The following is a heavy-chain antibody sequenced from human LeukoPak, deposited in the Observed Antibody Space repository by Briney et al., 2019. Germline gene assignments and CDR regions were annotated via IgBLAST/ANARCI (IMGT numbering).Heavy chain of an antibody. J-gene: IGHJ5*01. CDR2: IFYSGST. D-gene: IGHD6-19*01. CDR3: ARSIGYSSGWFDY. V-gene: IGHV4-59*01. CDR1: GGSISSYY. Sequence: ASETLSLTCTVSGGSISSYYWSWIRQPPGKGLEWIGYIFYSGSTNYNPSLESRVTIAVDTSKKQFSLRLSSVTAADTAVYYCARSIGYSSGWFDYWGQGSQVTVSS.